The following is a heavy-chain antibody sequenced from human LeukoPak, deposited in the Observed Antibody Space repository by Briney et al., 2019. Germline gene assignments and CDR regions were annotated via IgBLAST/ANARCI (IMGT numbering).Heavy chain of an antibody. D-gene: IGHD3-10*01. Sequence: GESLKISCKGSGYSFISYWIGWVRQMPGKGLEWMGIIYPSDSDTRYSPSFQGQVTISADKSISTAYLQWSILKASDTAMYYGARQWDYYGSGSRNYYYYGMDVWGQGTTVTVSS. J-gene: IGHJ6*02. CDR3: ARQWDYYGSGSRNYYYYGMDV. CDR2: IYPSDSDT. CDR1: GYSFISYW. V-gene: IGHV5-51*01.